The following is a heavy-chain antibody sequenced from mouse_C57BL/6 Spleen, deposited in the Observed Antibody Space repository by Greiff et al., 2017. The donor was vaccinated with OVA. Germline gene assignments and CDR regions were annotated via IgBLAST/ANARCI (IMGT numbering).Heavy chain of an antibody. CDR2: IDPSDSYT. V-gene: IGHV1-69*01. CDR3: ARAGYPAMDY. D-gene: IGHD1-2*01. Sequence: QVQLQQPGAELVMPGASVKLSCKASGYTFTSYWMHWVKQRPGQGLEWIGEIDPSDSYTNYNQKFKGKSTLTVDKSSSTAYMQLSSLTSEDSAVYYWARAGYPAMDYWGQGTSVTVSS. CDR1: GYTFTSYW. J-gene: IGHJ4*01.